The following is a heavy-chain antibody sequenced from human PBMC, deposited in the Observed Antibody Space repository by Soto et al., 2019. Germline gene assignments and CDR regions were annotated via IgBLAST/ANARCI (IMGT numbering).Heavy chain of an antibody. V-gene: IGHV1-69*08. D-gene: IGHD3-22*01. CDR1: GGTFSSYT. CDR2: IIPILGIA. Sequence: QVQLVQSGAEVKKPGSSVKVSCKASGGTFSSYTISWVRQAPGQGLEWMGRIIPILGIANYAQKFQGRVTITADKSTSTAYMELSSLRSEDTAVYYCARDTYYDRSGNFDYWGQGTLVTVSS. CDR3: ARDTYYDRSGNFDY. J-gene: IGHJ4*02.